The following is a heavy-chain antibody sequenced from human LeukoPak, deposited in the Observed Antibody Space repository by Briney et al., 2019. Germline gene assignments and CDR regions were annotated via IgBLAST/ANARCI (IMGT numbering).Heavy chain of an antibody. CDR3: ARVYDYDFWSGSLRAFDI. V-gene: IGHV3-30-3*01. D-gene: IGHD3-3*01. Sequence: GGSLRLSCAASGFTFSSYAMSWVRQAPGKGLEWVAVISYDGSNKYYADSVKGRFTISRDNSKNTLYLQMNSLRAEDTAVYYCARVYDYDFWSGSLRAFDIWGQGTMVTVSS. CDR2: ISYDGSNK. CDR1: GFTFSSYA. J-gene: IGHJ3*02.